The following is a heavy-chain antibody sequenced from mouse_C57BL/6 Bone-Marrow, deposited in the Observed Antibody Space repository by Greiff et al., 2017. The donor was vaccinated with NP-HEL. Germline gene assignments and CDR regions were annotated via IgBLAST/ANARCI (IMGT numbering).Heavy chain of an antibody. J-gene: IGHJ2*01. Sequence: QVQLQQSGAELVRPGASVTLSCKASGYTFTDYEMHWVKQTPVQGLEWIGAIDPETGGTADNQKFKGKAILTADKSSSTASMQLRSLTSEDSAVYYAKTGNYSDYWGQGTTLTVSS. CDR1: GYTFTDYE. D-gene: IGHD4-1*01. CDR2: IDPETGGT. V-gene: IGHV1-15*01. CDR3: KTGNYSDY.